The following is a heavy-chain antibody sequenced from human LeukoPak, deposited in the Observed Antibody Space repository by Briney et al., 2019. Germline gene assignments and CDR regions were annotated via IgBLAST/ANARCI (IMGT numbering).Heavy chain of an antibody. CDR1: GGSISSSSYY. CDR2: IYYSGST. J-gene: IGHJ4*02. CDR3: AGLPDQQLDPFDY. V-gene: IGHV4-39*01. D-gene: IGHD6-13*01. Sequence: PSETLSLTCTVSGGSISSSSYYWGWIRQPPGKGLEWIGSIYYSGSTYYNPSLKSRVTISVDTSKNQFSLKLSSVTAADTAVYYCAGLPDQQLDPFDYWGQGTLVTVSS.